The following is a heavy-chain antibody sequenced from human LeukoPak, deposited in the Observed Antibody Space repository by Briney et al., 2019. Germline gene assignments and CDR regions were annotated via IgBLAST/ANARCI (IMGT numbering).Heavy chain of an antibody. D-gene: IGHD6-13*01. V-gene: IGHV4-34*01. J-gene: IGHJ4*02. CDR3: ARSRSGIAAAEYNY. Sequence: PSETLSLTCAVYGVSFSGYCWSWIRQPPGKGLERIGEINHSGSTNYNPSLKSRVTISVDTSKNQFSLKLSSVTAADTAVYCCARSRSGIAAAEYNYWGQGTLVTASS. CDR2: INHSGST. CDR1: GVSFSGYC.